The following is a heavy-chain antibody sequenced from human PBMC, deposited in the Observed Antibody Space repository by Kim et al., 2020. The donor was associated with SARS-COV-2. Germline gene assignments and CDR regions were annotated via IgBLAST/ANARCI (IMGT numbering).Heavy chain of an antibody. J-gene: IGHJ6*02. CDR3: ARAGRGRGYSGYDATYYYYYYGMDV. CDR1: GYTFTSYY. D-gene: IGHD5-12*01. Sequence: ASVKVSCKASGYTFTSYYMHWVRQAPGQGLEWMGIINPSGGSTSYAQKFQGRVTMTRDTSTSTVYMELSSLRSEDTAVYYCARAGRGRGYSGYDATYYYYYYGMDVWGQGTTVTVSS. CDR2: INPSGGST. V-gene: IGHV1-46*01.